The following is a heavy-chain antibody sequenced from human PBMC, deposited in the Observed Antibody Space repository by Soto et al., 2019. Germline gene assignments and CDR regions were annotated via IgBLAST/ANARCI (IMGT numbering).Heavy chain of an antibody. Sequence: EVQLLESGGGLVQPGGSLRLSCAASGFTFSSYAMSWVRQAPGKGLEWVSAISGSGGSTYYADSVKGGFTISRDNXKXTXXQQMSSLRAEDTAVYYCAKGRGYCSSTSCYVGSDYWGQGDLVTVSS. D-gene: IGHD2-2*01. V-gene: IGHV3-23*01. CDR1: GFTFSSYA. CDR2: ISGSGGST. CDR3: AKGRGYCSSTSCYVGSDY. J-gene: IGHJ4*02.